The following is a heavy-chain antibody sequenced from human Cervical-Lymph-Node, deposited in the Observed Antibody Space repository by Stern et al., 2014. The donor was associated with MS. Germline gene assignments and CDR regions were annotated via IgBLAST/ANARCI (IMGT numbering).Heavy chain of an antibody. CDR3: ARMPTTGSFDY. J-gene: IGHJ4*02. V-gene: IGHV2-70*04. CDR2: IDWDDDK. CDR1: GFSLSTSGMR. D-gene: IGHD4-17*01. Sequence: QVTLKESGPALVKPTQTLTLTCTFSGFSLSTSGMRVSWIRQPPGKALEWLAPIDWDDDKFYSTSLKTRLTISKATPKTQVVLTMPNMDPVDTATYYCARMPTTGSFDYWGQGTLVTVSS.